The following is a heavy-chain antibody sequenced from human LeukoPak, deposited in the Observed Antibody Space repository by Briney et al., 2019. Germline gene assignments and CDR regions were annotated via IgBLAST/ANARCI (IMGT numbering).Heavy chain of an antibody. CDR3: ARQVLLAFDV. J-gene: IGHJ3*01. V-gene: IGHV4-39*01. D-gene: IGHD2-21*02. CDR2: IYYSGST. CDR1: GGSISSSSYY. Sequence: SETLSLTCTVSGGSISSSSYYWGWIGQPPGKGLEWIGTIYYSGSTYYNPSLKSRVTISVDTSKNRFSLKLTSVTAADTAVYYCARQVLLAFDVWGQGTMVTVSS.